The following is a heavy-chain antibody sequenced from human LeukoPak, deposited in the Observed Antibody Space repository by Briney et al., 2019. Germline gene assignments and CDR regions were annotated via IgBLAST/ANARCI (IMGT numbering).Heavy chain of an antibody. CDR2: IYYSGST. D-gene: IGHD6-19*01. J-gene: IGHJ6*04. CDR3: ASNAVAGPSADV. Sequence: SETLSLTCTVSGGSISSSSYYWGWIRQPPGKGLEWIGSIYYSGSTYYNPSLKSRVTISVDTSKNQFSLKLSSVTAADTAVYYCASNAVAGPSADVWGKGTTVTVSS. CDR1: GGSISSSSYY. V-gene: IGHV4-39*07.